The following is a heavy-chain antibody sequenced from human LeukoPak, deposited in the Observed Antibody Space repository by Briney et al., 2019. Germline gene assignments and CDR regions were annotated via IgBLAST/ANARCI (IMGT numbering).Heavy chain of an antibody. J-gene: IGHJ6*03. Sequence: GGALRLSCAASGFTFSNYAMHWVRQAPGKGLEYVSVISSNGGSTYYANSVKGRFTISRDNSKNTLYLQMGSLRAEDMAVYYCASGVKTYYYDRSGYRSGDYYYYMDVWGKGTTVTISS. CDR1: GFTFSNYA. CDR3: ASGVKTYYYDRSGYRSGDYYYYMDV. V-gene: IGHV3-64*01. CDR2: ISSNGGST. D-gene: IGHD3-22*01.